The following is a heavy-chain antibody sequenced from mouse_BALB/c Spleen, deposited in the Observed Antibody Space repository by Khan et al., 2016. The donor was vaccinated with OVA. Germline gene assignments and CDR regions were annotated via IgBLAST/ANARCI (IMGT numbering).Heavy chain of an antibody. Sequence: EVKLEESGPGLVKPSQSLSLTCTVTGYSITSGYGWNWIRQFPGNKLEWMGYISYSGSTNYNPSLKSRISITRDTSKNQFFLQLNSVTTEDTATYYCARTARIKYWGQGTTLTGSS. J-gene: IGHJ2*01. CDR1: GYSITSGYG. CDR3: ARTARIKY. D-gene: IGHD1-2*01. V-gene: IGHV3-2*02. CDR2: ISYSGST.